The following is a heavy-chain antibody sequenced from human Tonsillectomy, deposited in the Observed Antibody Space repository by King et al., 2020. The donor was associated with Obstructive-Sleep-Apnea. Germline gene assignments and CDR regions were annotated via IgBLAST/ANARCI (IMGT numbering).Heavy chain of an antibody. V-gene: IGHV4-39*07. J-gene: IGHJ4*02. Sequence: LPLQESGPGLVKPSETLSLTCTVSGGSISSSSYYWGWIRQPPGKGLEWIGSIYYSGSTYYNPSLKSRVTISVDTSKHQFSLKLSSVTAADTAVYYCARDLADYGSGSYYLTFHFDYWGQGTLVTVSS. CDR2: IYYSGST. D-gene: IGHD3-10*01. CDR1: GGSISSSSYY. CDR3: ARDLADYGSGSYYLTFHFDY.